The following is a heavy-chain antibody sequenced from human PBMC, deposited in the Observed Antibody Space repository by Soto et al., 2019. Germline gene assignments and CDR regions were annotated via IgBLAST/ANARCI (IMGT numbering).Heavy chain of an antibody. J-gene: IGHJ6*03. CDR1: GYTFSSYD. CDR3: ARGASMDV. Sequence: GASVKVSCKASGYTFSSYDINWVRQATGQGLEWMGWMNPKSGNTGYVQKSQDRVTMTRDTSINTAYMELSGLRSEDTAVYYCARGASMDVWGKGTTVTVSS. V-gene: IGHV1-8*01. CDR2: MNPKSGNT.